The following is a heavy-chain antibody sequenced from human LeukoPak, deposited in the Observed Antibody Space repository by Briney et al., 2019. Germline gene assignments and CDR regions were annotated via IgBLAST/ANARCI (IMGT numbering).Heavy chain of an antibody. Sequence: RASVKVSCKASGYTFTSYYMHWVRQAPGQGLEWMGIINPSGGSTSYAQKFQGRVTMTRDTSTSTVYMELSSLRSEDTAVYYCATSPSWYEAFDIWGQGTMVTVSS. CDR2: INPSGGST. J-gene: IGHJ3*02. CDR3: ATSPSWYEAFDI. D-gene: IGHD6-13*01. V-gene: IGHV1-46*01. CDR1: GYTFTSYY.